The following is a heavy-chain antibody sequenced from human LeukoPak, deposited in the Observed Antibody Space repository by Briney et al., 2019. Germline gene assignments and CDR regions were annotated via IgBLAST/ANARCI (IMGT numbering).Heavy chain of an antibody. CDR3: AREADYYDSN. CDR1: GFTVSSNY. Sequence: GGSLRLSCAASGFTVSSNYMSWVRQAPGKGLEWVSVIYSGGNTYYADSVKGRFTISRDNSKNTLYLQMNSLRAEDTAVYYCAREADYYDSNWGQGTLVTVSS. V-gene: IGHV3-53*01. D-gene: IGHD3-22*01. J-gene: IGHJ4*02. CDR2: IYSGGNT.